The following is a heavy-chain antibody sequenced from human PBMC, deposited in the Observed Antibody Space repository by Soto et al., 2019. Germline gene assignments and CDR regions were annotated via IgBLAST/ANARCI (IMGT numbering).Heavy chain of an antibody. CDR1: GVTFSNYP. V-gene: IGHV1-69*12. J-gene: IGHJ3*02. CDR2: LIPIFGTV. Sequence: QVQLVKSGPAVKKPGSSVKVSFKSSGVTFSNYPITSVRLSPGNGLESGGWLIPIFGTVNYAQKCQRRVTITADGSKSMSYMDMSRLASEDTAVYYWVAPVREYQLLFISGGINAFDIWGQGTMVTVS. CDR3: VAPVREYQLLFISGGINAFDI. D-gene: IGHD2-2*01.